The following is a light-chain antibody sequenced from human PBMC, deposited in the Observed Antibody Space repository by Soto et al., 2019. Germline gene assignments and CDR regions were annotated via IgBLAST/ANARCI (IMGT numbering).Light chain of an antibody. J-gene: IGKJ5*01. CDR2: GAS. V-gene: IGKV3D-20*02. CDR1: QSVSSSY. Sequence: VVSTSAGALSLTTGERATLSCRASQSVSSSYLAWYQQKPGQAPRLLIFGASSRASGIPDRFSGSGSGTDFTLTISRLEPVDFAVYYRQQRSNWPNTFGQRRRLEI. CDR3: QQRSNWPNT.